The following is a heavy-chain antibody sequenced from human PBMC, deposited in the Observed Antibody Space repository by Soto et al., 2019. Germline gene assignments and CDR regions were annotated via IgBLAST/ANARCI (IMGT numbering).Heavy chain of an antibody. CDR1: AGSISTYH. Sequence: SETLSLTCSVSAGSISTYHWSWIRQPAGKGLEWIGRIYYTGSTDYNPSLKSRVTMSVDTSKNQFSLKVSSVTAADTAVYYCARDCSGGACYPASFDYWGQGILVTVSS. D-gene: IGHD2-15*01. J-gene: IGHJ4*02. CDR2: IYYTGST. CDR3: ARDCSGGACYPASFDY. V-gene: IGHV4-4*07.